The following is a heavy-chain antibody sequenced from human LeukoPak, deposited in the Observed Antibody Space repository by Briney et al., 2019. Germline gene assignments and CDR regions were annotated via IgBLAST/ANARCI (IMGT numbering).Heavy chain of an antibody. D-gene: IGHD2-21*02. CDR3: ARSYCCAYCGGDCSRNWFDP. V-gene: IGHV3-30-3*01. CDR1: GFTFSSYA. J-gene: IGHJ5*02. CDR2: ISYDGSNK. Sequence: GRSLRLSRAASGFTFSSYAMHWVRQAPGKGLEWVAVISYDGSNKYYADSVKGRFTISRDNSKNTLYLQMNSLRAEDTAVYYCARSYCCAYCGGDCSRNWFDPWGQGTLVTVSS.